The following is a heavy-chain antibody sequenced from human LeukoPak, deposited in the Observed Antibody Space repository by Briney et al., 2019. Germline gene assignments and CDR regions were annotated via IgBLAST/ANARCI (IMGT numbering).Heavy chain of an antibody. CDR3: AREAKKNNDY. CDR1: GYTFTGNY. CDR2: INPSRGGT. V-gene: IGHV1-2*02. Sequence: DSVKVSCKASGYTFTGNYMHWERQAPGQGLEWMGWINPSRGGTNYAQKFQGRVTMTRDTSISTAYMELSGLRSDDTAVYYCAREAKKNNDYWCQGTLVTVSS. D-gene: IGHD4/OR15-4a*01. J-gene: IGHJ4*02.